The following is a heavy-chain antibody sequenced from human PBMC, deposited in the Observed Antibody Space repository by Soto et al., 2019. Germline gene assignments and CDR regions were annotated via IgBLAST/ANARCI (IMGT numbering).Heavy chain of an antibody. CDR2: IIPIFGTA. V-gene: IGHV1-69*13. CDR3: ATALYYDYVWGSYVDY. Sequence: SVKVSCKASGGTFSSYAISWVRQAPGQGLEWMGGIIPIFGTANYAQKFQGRVTITADESTSTAYMELSSLRSEDTAVYYCATALYYDYVWGSYVDYWGQGTLVNVSS. CDR1: GGTFSSYA. D-gene: IGHD3-16*01. J-gene: IGHJ4*02.